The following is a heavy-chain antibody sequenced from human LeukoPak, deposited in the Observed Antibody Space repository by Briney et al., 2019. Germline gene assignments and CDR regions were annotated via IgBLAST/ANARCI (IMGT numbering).Heavy chain of an antibody. Sequence: KPSETLSLTCAVYGGSFSGYYWSWIRQPPGKGLEWIGEINHSGSTDYNPSLKSRVTISVDTSKNQFSLQLNSVTPEDTAVYYCARVLRKGPYGDGGYFYFFMDVWGKGTTVTVSS. J-gene: IGHJ6*03. V-gene: IGHV4-34*01. CDR3: ARVLRKGPYGDGGYFYFFMDV. D-gene: IGHD4-17*01. CDR2: INHSGST. CDR1: GGSFSGYY.